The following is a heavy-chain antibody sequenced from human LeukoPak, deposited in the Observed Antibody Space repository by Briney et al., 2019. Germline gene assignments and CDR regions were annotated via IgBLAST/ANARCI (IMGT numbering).Heavy chain of an antibody. Sequence: PGGSLRLSCAASGFTFSSYSMNWVRQAPGKGLEWVSYISSSGNTIYYADSVKGRFTISRDNAKNSLYLQMNSLRAEDTAVYYCARSDGYNSSPNYWGQGTLVTVSS. V-gene: IGHV3-48*01. CDR2: ISSSGNTI. CDR3: ARSDGYNSSPNY. D-gene: IGHD6-13*01. J-gene: IGHJ4*02. CDR1: GFTFSSYS.